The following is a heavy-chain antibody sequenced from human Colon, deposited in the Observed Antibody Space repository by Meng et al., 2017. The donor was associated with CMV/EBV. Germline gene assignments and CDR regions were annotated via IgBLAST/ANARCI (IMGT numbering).Heavy chain of an antibody. CDR1: GLAFSGYW. CDR2: TNSDGRSP. D-gene: IGHD6-13*01. V-gene: IGHV3-74*01. CDR3: ATGYSNSWYSFDY. J-gene: IGHJ4*01. Sequence: ASGLAFSGYWMHWVRQAPGKGLVWVSRTNSDGRSPSYADSVKGRFTISRDNAKNTLYLQMNSLGAEDTAVYYCATGYSNSWYSFDYWGLGTLVTVSS.